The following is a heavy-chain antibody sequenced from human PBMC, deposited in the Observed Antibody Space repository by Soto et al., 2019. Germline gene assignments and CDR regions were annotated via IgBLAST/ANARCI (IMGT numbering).Heavy chain of an antibody. CDR2: IWYDGSNK. CDR1: GFTFSSYS. D-gene: IGHD3-9*01. CDR3: ARVGRTGAVDP. Sequence: QVQLVESGGGVVQPGRSLRLSCAASGFTFSSYSMHWVRQAPGKGLEWVAVIWYDGSNKYYADSVKGRFTISRDNSKNTLYLQMNSLRAEDTAVYYCARVGRTGAVDPWGQGTLVTVSS. J-gene: IGHJ5*02. V-gene: IGHV3-33*01.